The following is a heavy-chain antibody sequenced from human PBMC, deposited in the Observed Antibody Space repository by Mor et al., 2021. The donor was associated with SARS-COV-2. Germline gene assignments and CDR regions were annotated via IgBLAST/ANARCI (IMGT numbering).Heavy chain of an antibody. CDR3: ARDEASITGTTIDY. CDR2: T. D-gene: IGHD1-20*01. J-gene: IGHJ4*02. V-gene: IGHV1-46*03. Sequence: TSYAQKFQGRVTMTRDTSTSTVYMELSSLRSEDTAVYYCARDEASITGTTIDYWGQGTLVTVSS.